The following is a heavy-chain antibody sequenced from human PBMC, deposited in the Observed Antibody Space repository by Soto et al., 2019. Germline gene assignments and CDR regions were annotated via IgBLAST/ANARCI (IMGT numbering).Heavy chain of an antibody. Sequence: PGGSLRLSCAASGFTFSNFGMHWVRRAPGKGLEWVAVIWHDGGKKLYADSVKGRFTISRDNSKNTLSLQMNSLRADDTAVYYCARDHYADYVSDFWGQGALVTVS. J-gene: IGHJ4*02. D-gene: IGHD4-17*01. V-gene: IGHV3-33*01. CDR2: IWHDGGKK. CDR3: ARDHYADYVSDF. CDR1: GFTFSNFG.